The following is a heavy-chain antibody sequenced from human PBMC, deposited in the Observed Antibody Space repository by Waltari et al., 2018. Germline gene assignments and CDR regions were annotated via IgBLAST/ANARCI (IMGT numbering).Heavy chain of an antibody. Sequence: QVQLVQSGAEVKEPGASVKVSCRASGYSFTNFGINWVRQAPGHGLEWMGWISGYSGNANYEQKLQGRVTMTTDTSTSTAYLELRGLRPDDTAVYYCARGGGPRTMVAVTFDYWGQGTLVTVSS. V-gene: IGHV1-18*01. D-gene: IGHD6-19*01. CDR1: GYSFTNFG. CDR2: ISGYSGNA. J-gene: IGHJ4*02. CDR3: ARGGGPRTMVAVTFDY.